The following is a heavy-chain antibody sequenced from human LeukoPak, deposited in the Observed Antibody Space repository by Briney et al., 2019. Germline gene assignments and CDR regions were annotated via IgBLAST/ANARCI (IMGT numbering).Heavy chain of an antibody. CDR2: INYSGST. Sequence: SETLSLTCTVSGDSINNYYWSWIRQPPGKGLEWIGHINYSGSTKYNPSLKSRVTISVDTSKNHFSLRLTSVTAADTAVYYCARDDYYYDSSGSSHDAFDIWGQGTMVTVSS. J-gene: IGHJ3*02. CDR3: ARDDYYYDSSGSSHDAFDI. D-gene: IGHD3-22*01. CDR1: GDSINNYY. V-gene: IGHV4-59*01.